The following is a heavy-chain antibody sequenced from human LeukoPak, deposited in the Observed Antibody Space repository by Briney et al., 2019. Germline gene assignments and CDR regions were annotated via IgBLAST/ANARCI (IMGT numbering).Heavy chain of an antibody. CDR3: ARERAGTGYFQH. J-gene: IGHJ1*01. CDR1: GGFISSYY. Sequence: PSETLSLTCTVSGGFISSYYWSWIRQPPGKGLEWIGYIYYSGSTNYNPSLKSRVTISVDTSKNQFSLKLSSVTAADTAVYYCARERAGTGYFQHWGQGTLVTVSS. CDR2: IYYSGST. V-gene: IGHV4-59*01. D-gene: IGHD6-13*01.